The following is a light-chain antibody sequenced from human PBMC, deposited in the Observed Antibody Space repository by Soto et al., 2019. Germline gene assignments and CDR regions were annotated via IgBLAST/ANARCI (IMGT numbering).Light chain of an antibody. Sequence: DIQMTQSPSSLSASVGDRVAITCRATQSISDYLNWYQQKPGKALKLLIYGASNLQSGVPSRFSGSESGTDFTLTISGLQPEDFAIYYCQQSYSSPFTFGPGTKVDVK. J-gene: IGKJ3*01. V-gene: IGKV1-39*01. CDR2: GAS. CDR3: QQSYSSPFT. CDR1: QSISDY.